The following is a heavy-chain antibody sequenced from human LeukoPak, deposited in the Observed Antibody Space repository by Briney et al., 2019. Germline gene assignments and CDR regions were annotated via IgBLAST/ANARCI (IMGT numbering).Heavy chain of an antibody. V-gene: IGHV1-2*02. CDR1: GYTFTGYY. J-gene: IGHJ4*02. CDR3: ARSMYYYDSSGLLDY. D-gene: IGHD3-22*01. CDR2: INPNSGGT. Sequence: ASVKVSCKASGYTFTGYYMHWLRQAPGQGLEWMGWINPNSGGTNYAQKFQGRVTMTRDTSISTAYMELSRLRSDDTAVYYCARSMYYYDSSGLLDYWGQGTLVTVSS.